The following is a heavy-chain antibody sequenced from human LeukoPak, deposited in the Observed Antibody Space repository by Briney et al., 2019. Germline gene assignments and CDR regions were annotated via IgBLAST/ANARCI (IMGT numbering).Heavy chain of an antibody. J-gene: IGHJ2*01. CDR2: IYTSGST. D-gene: IGHD2-21*01. CDR1: GYSISGGYY. Sequence: PSETLSLTCTVSGYSISGGYYWSWIRQPAGKGLEWIGRIYTSGSTNYNPSLKSRVTMSVDTSKNQFSLKLSSVTAADTAVYYCARDLGPVGCGGDCYLNWYFDLWGRGTLVTVSS. V-gene: IGHV4-4*07. CDR3: ARDLGPVGCGGDCYLNWYFDL.